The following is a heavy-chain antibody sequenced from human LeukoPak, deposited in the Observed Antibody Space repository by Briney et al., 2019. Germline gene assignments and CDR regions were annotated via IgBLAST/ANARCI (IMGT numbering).Heavy chain of an antibody. CDR3: ARESRYGWYLFAFDNWFDP. CDR1: GFTFSSYT. CDR2: IYSGGST. D-gene: IGHD6-19*01. V-gene: IGHV3-53*01. J-gene: IGHJ5*01. Sequence: GGSLRLSCAASGFTFSSYTMNWVRQAPGKGLEWVSVIYSGGSTYYADSVKGRFTISRDNSKNTLYLQMNSLRAEDTAVYYCARESRYGWYLFAFDNWFDPWGQGTTVTVSS.